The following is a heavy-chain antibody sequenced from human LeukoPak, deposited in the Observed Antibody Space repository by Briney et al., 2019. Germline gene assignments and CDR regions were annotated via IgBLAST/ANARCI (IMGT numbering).Heavy chain of an antibody. CDR3: AVLLRTLQLLDF. CDR1: GYTFTGYY. V-gene: IGHV1-46*01. D-gene: IGHD3-10*01. Sequence: ASVKVSCKASGYTFTGYYMHWVRQAPGQGLEWMGKINPGGGGTTYAQKVQGRVTMTRDKSTSTVYMELSSLRSEDTAMYYCAVLLRTLQLLDFWGQGTLVTVAS. CDR2: INPGGGGT. J-gene: IGHJ4*02.